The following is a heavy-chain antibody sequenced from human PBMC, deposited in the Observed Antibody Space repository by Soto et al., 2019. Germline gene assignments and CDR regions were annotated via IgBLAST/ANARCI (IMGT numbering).Heavy chain of an antibody. Sequence: YAPAVKGRFTTSRDDSKNTLYLQMESLRAEDTAVYYCVKDRPSRYLSGLFFDLWGPGIVVTVSS. V-gene: IGHV3-23*05. CDR3: VKDRPSRYLSGLFFDL. D-gene: IGHD1-26*01. J-gene: IGHJ4*02.